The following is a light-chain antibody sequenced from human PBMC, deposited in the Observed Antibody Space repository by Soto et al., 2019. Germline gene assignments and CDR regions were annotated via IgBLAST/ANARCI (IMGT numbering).Light chain of an antibody. V-gene: IGLV2-14*01. J-gene: IGLJ2*01. CDR3: SSYTSSSTVV. CDR2: DVS. CDR1: SSDVAGYNY. Sequence: QSALTQPASVSGSPGQSITISCTGTSSDVAGYNYVSWYQQHPGKAPKLMIYDVSNRPSGVSNRFSGSKSGNTASLTISGLQAEDEADYYCSSYTSSSTVVIGGGTKVTVL.